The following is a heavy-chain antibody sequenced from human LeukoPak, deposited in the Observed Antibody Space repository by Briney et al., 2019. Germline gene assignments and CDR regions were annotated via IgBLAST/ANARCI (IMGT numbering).Heavy chain of an antibody. J-gene: IGHJ4*02. CDR3: AKLLYGDSTFDY. CDR1: GFTFSSYG. V-gene: IGHV3-30*18. Sequence: SGGSLRLSCAASGFTFSSYGMHWVRQAPGKGLEWVAVISYDGSNKYYADSVKGRFTISRDNSKNTLYLQMNSLRAEDTAVYYCAKLLYGDSTFDYWGQGTLVTVSS. D-gene: IGHD4-17*01. CDR2: ISYDGSNK.